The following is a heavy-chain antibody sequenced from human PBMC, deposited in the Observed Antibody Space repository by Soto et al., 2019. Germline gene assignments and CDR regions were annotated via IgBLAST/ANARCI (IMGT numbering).Heavy chain of an antibody. Sequence: EASVNVSCKAFGNTFNSYSISWVRQAPGQGLQWMAWINPYSGRTDYAHKFQGRVTMTTDTSTSTAYMELRSLRSDDTAVYYCARRHGDISSAAGFDHWGQGTLVTVSS. CDR3: ARRHGDISSAAGFDH. J-gene: IGHJ4*02. CDR1: GNTFNSYS. D-gene: IGHD4-17*01. CDR2: INPYSGRT. V-gene: IGHV1-18*01.